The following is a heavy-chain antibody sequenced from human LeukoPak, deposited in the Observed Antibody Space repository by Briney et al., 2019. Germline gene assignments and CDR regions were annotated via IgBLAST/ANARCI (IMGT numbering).Heavy chain of an antibody. CDR3: AGSIVGATSAEYFQH. CDR2: IYTSGST. V-gene: IGHV4-4*07. Sequence: AETLSPTCTVSGGSISSYYWSWIRQPAGKGLEWIGRIYTSGSTNYNPSLKSRVTISVDTSKNQFSLKLSSVTAADTAVYYCAGSIVGATSAEYFQHWGQGTLVTVSS. D-gene: IGHD1-26*01. J-gene: IGHJ1*01. CDR1: GGSISSYY.